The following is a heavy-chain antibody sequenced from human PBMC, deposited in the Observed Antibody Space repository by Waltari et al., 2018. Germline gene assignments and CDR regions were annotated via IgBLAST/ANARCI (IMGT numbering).Heavy chain of an antibody. CDR2: ISFDGKET. Sequence: QVRLIESGGGAVQPGGSLRLSCFASGFTFSQYGMHWVRQAPGKGLEWLTLISFDGKETYYGDSADGRFTISRDNSRDTLYLQLDNLRVEDTAEYYCVKDNSHGGKFLDSWGPGAQVIVFS. J-gene: IGHJ4*02. CDR1: GFTFSQYG. CDR3: VKDNSHGGKFLDS. D-gene: IGHD2-15*01. V-gene: IGHV3-30*18.